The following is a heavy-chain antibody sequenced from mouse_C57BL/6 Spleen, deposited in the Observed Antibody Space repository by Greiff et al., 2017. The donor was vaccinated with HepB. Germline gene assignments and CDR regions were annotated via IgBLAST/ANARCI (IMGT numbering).Heavy chain of an antibody. J-gene: IGHJ4*01. V-gene: IGHV1-15*01. Sequence: QVHVKQSGAELVRPGASVTPSCKASGYTFTDYEMHWVKQTPVHGLEWIGAIDPETGGTAYNQKFKGKAILTADKSSSTAYMELRSLTYEDSAVYYCTRYYYGSSLYAMDYWGQGTSVTVAS. CDR1: GYTFTDYE. D-gene: IGHD1-1*01. CDR3: TRYYYGSSLYAMDY. CDR2: IDPETGGT.